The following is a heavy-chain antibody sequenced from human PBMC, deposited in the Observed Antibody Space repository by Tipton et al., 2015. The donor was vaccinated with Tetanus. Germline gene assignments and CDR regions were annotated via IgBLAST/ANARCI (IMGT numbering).Heavy chain of an antibody. CDR3: PRVLPVNRAV. D-gene: IGHD4-17*01. CDR1: GGSVNSCTYY. Sequence: LRLSCSVSGGSVNSCTYYWRWIRQPPGKGLEWLGDIYYGGATQYNPFLESRVTISKDTFKNQVSLRLTSVTAADTAVYYCPRVLPVNRAVWGQGTLVTVSS. CDR2: IYYGGAT. J-gene: IGHJ4*02. V-gene: IGHV4-61*01.